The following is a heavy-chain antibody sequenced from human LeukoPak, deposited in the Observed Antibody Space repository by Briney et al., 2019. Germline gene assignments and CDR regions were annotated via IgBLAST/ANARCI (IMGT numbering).Heavy chain of an antibody. CDR2: IYTSGST. D-gene: IGHD3-3*01. CDR1: GGSISSYY. V-gene: IGHV4-4*07. CDR3: AREREYDFRSGLFDY. Sequence: PSETLSLACTVSGGSISSYYWSWIRQPAGKGLEWIGRIYTSGSTNYNPSLKSRVTMSVDTSKNQFSLKLSSVTAADTAVYYCAREREYDFRSGLFDYWGQGTLVTVSS. J-gene: IGHJ4*02.